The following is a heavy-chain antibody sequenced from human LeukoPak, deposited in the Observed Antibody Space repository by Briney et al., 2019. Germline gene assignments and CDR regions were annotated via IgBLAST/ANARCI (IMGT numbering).Heavy chain of an antibody. CDR1: GGSISSYY. J-gene: IGHJ4*02. Sequence: SEPLSLTCTVSGGSISSYYWSWIRQPPGKGLEWIGYIYYSGSTNYNPSLKSRVTISVDTSKNQFSLKLSSVTAADTAVYYCARGGGHYDFWSGYHKIAYFDYWGQGTLVTVSS. CDR3: ARGGGHYDFWSGYHKIAYFDY. D-gene: IGHD3-3*01. V-gene: IGHV4-59*01. CDR2: IYYSGST.